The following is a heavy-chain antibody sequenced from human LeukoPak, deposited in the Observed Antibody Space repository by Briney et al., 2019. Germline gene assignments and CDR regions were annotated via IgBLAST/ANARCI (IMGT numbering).Heavy chain of an antibody. V-gene: IGHV4-39*01. CDR2: ISYSVTT. CDR3: ARHLRGATIYFDY. D-gene: IGHD1-26*01. CDR1: GDSVSIDSYY. J-gene: IGHJ4*02. Sequence: SETLSLTCTVSGDSVSIDSYYWSWIRQPPGKGLEWFGSISYSVTTYYNPSLNSRVTISVDTSKNQFSLKLSSVTAADTAIYYCARHLRGATIYFDYWGQGTLVTVSS.